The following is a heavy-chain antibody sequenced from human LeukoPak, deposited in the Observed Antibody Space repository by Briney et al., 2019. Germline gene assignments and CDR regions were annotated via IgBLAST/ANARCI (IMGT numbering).Heavy chain of an antibody. CDR3: ARVRANAHYYYYMDV. CDR1: GYTFTSYG. J-gene: IGHJ6*03. CDR2: ISTYHGNT. Sequence: GASVKVSCKASGYTFTSYGISWVRQAPGLGLEWMGWISTYHGNTNYAQKLQGRVTMTTDTSTSTAYMELRSLRSDDTAVYYCARVRANAHYYYYMDVWGKGTTVTISS. V-gene: IGHV1-18*01. D-gene: IGHD4/OR15-4a*01.